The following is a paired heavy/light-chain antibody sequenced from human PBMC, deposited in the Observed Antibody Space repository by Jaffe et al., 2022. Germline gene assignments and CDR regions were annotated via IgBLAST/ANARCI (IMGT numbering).Heavy chain of an antibody. J-gene: IGHJ4*02. V-gene: IGHV3-30*02. Sequence: QVQLVESGGGVVQPGGSLRLSCAASGFIFSNYGIHWVRQAPGKGLEWVAFIHYDGSNKYYADSVRGRFTISRDNSKNTLYLQMNSLRAEDTAVYYCAKVGGRWGQGTLVTVSS. CDR3: AKVGGR. CDR2: IHYDGSNK. CDR1: GFIFSNYG. D-gene: IGHD3-10*01.
Light chain of an antibody. CDR1: QSLLHSDGKTY. J-gene: IGKJ1*01. CDR3: MQGIYFPPWT. Sequence: DIVMTQTPLSLSVTPGQPASISCKSSQSLLHSDGKTYLYWYLQKPGQSPQLLIYEVSSRFSGVPDRFSGSGSGTDFTLKISRVEAEDVGVYYCMQGIYFPPWTFGQGTKVEIK. CDR2: EVS. V-gene: IGKV2-29*02.